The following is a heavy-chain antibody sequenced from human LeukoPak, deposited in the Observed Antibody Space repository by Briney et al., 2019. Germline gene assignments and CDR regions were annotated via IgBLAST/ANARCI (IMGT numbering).Heavy chain of an antibody. J-gene: IGHJ4*02. V-gene: IGHV3-30*04. CDR3: ARDFGY. Sequence: PGGSLRLFCAASGFTFHNYAMNWLRQTPDRGLEWLAAISVDGSATNYADSVKGRFTISRDNSKDTLFLPMNSLRLEDSPVYYCARDFGYWGQGILVTVSS. CDR1: GFTFHNYA. CDR2: ISVDGSAT.